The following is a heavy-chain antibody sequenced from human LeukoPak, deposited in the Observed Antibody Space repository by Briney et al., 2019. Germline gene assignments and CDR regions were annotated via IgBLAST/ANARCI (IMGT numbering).Heavy chain of an antibody. Sequence: PSETLSLTCAVYGGSFSGYYWSWIRQPPGKGLEWIGEINHSGSTNYNPSLKSRVTISVDTSKNQFSLKLSSVTAADTAVYYCARLRFLGFTPYYYYYMDVWGKGTTVIVSS. CDR1: GGSFSGYY. D-gene: IGHD3-3*01. V-gene: IGHV4-34*01. J-gene: IGHJ6*03. CDR3: ARLRFLGFTPYYYYYMDV. CDR2: INHSGST.